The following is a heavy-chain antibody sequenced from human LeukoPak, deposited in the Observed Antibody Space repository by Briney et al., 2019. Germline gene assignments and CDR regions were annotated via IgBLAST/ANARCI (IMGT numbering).Heavy chain of an antibody. J-gene: IGHJ4*02. D-gene: IGHD3-10*01. CDR3: ARYRGEANSWYGLDY. CDR2: IYHSGST. V-gene: IGHV4-4*02. CDR1: GDSVSSTNW. Sequence: SGTLSLTCAVSGDSVSSTNWWTWVRQSPGRGLEWIGEIYHSGSTKYNPSLKSRVTISVDKSKNQFSLKVISVTAADTAVYYCARYRGEANSWYGLDYWGQGTLVTVSS.